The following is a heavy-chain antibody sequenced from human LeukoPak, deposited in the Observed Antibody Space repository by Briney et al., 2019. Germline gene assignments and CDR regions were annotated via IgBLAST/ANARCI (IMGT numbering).Heavy chain of an antibody. J-gene: IGHJ4*02. CDR3: ARDWSHRCFDY. V-gene: IGHV3-53*01. CDR2: IYSGNSGGST. CDR1: GFTVSNNY. Sequence: PGGSLRLSCAASGFTVSNNYMSWVRQTPEKGLEWVSVIYSGNSGGSTYYADSVKGRFTISRDNSKNTLYLQMNSLRAEDTAVYYCARDWSHRCFDYWGQGTLVTVSS. D-gene: IGHD3-3*01.